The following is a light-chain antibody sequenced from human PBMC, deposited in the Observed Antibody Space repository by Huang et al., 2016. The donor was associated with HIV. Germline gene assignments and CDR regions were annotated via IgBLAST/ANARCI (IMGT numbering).Light chain of an antibody. J-gene: IGKJ1*01. Sequence: EIVMTQSPATLSVSPGERATLSCRASQSVAKHFAWYQQKPGQAPRLLIYGASTRATGIPARFSGSGSGTEFTLTISSLQSVDFAVYYCHHYSNWPPTWT. CDR3: HHYSNWPPTWT. CDR2: GAS. V-gene: IGKV3-15*01. CDR1: QSVAKH.